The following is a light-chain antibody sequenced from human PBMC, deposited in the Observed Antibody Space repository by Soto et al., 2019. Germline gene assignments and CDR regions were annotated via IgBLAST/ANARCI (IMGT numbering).Light chain of an antibody. V-gene: IGKV1-5*03. CDR2: KAS. CDR3: QQYNRYPRT. CDR1: QSISSW. J-gene: IGKJ1*01. Sequence: DIQMTQSSSTLSASVGDRVTITCRASQSISSWLAWYQQKPGKAPKLLIYKASSLESGVPSRFSGSGSGTEFTLTISSLQPDDFATYYCQQYNRYPRTFGQGTKVDIK.